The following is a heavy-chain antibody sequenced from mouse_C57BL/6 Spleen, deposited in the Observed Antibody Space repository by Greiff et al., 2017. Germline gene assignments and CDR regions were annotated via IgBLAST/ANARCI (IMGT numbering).Heavy chain of an antibody. V-gene: IGHV1-82*01. CDR3: AGAYYSNGYAMDY. Sequence: VQLQQSGPELVKPGASVKISCKASGYAFSSSWMNWVKQRPGKGLEWIGRIYPGDGDTNYNGKFKGKATLTADKSSSTAYMQLSSLTSEDSAVYFCAGAYYSNGYAMDYWGQGTSVTVAS. CDR2: IYPGDGDT. CDR1: GYAFSSSW. J-gene: IGHJ4*01. D-gene: IGHD2-5*01.